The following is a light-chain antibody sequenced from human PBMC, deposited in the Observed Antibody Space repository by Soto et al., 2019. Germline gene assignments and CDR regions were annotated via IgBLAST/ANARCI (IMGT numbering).Light chain of an antibody. CDR3: QHYANWPLT. V-gene: IGKV3-20*01. CDR1: QSVSSTL. J-gene: IGKJ4*01. CDR2: GVS. Sequence: ELVLTQSPVALSLSSGERATLSCRASQSVSSTLLTWYQQKPGQAPRLLIYGVSSRATGIPDRFSGSGSGTDFTLTISSLQSEDFAVYYCQHYANWPLTFGGGTRVESK.